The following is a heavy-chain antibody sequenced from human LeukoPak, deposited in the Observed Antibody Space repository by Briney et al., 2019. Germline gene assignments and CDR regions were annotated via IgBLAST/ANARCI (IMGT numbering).Heavy chain of an antibody. CDR2: INAGNGNT. CDR1: GYTFTSYA. J-gene: IGHJ4*02. CDR3: ARGHGGYCSGGSCPIDY. D-gene: IGHD2-15*01. V-gene: IGHV1-3*01. Sequence: ASAKVSCKASGYTFTSYAMHWVRQAPGQRLEWMGWINAGNGNTKYSQKFQGRVTITRDTSASTAYMELSSLRSEDTAVYYCARGHGGYCSGGSCPIDYWGQGTLVTVSS.